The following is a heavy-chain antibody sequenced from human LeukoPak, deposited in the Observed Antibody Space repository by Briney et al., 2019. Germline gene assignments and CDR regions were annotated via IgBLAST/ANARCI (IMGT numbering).Heavy chain of an antibody. CDR1: GVPITSYY. D-gene: IGHD1-26*01. CDR3: AKSYGLEAPMGY. Sequence: SETLSLTCTVSGVPITSYYWSWIRQPAGKGLEWVGRIYVTESTTYNPSLKSRVTISIDTSKNQFSLKLTSVTAADTAVYYCAKSYGLEAPMGYWGQGTLVTVSS. J-gene: IGHJ4*02. V-gene: IGHV4-4*07. CDR2: IYVTEST.